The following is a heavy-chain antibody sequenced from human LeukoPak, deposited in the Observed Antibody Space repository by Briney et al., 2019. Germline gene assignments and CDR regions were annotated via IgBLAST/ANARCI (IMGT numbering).Heavy chain of an antibody. CDR3: ARDRGRIFSGGEFDY. V-gene: IGHV1-3*01. D-gene: IGHD2-15*01. J-gene: IGHJ4*02. CDR2: INAGNGNT. CDR1: GCTFTSYA. Sequence: GASVKVSCKASGCTFTSYAMHWVRQAPGQRLEWMGWINAGNGNTKYSQKFQGRVTITRDTSASTAYMELRSLRSDGTAVYYCARDRGRIFSGGEFDYWGQGTLVTVSS.